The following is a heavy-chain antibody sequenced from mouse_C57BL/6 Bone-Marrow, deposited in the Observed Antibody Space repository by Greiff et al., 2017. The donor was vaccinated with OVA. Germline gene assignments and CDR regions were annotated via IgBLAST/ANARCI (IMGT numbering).Heavy chain of an antibody. CDR2: IWWDDDK. CDR3: ARMRTTVVATHWYFDV. V-gene: IGHV8-8*01. D-gene: IGHD1-1*01. Sequence: QVTLKESGPGILQPSQTLSLTCSFSGFSLSTFGMGVGWIRQPSGKGLEWLAHIWWDDDKYYNPALKSRLTISKATSKNQVFLKIANVDTADTATYYCARMRTTVVATHWYFDVWGTGTTVTVSS. J-gene: IGHJ1*03. CDR1: GFSLSTFGMG.